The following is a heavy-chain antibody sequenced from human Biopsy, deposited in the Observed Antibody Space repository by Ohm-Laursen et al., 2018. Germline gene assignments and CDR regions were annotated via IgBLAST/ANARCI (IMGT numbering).Heavy chain of an antibody. CDR3: GNEVHGRDY. CDR2: INQAGTT. J-gene: IGHJ4*02. D-gene: IGHD2-15*01. V-gene: IGHV4-34*08. Sequence: GTLSLTCAVFGKTFSDYHWSWIRQPPGKGLEWIGQINQAGTTNYNPSLKSRVSISADASKYEFSLRLTSVTAADTAIYLCGNEVHGRDYWGLGAQVTVSS. CDR1: GKTFSDYH.